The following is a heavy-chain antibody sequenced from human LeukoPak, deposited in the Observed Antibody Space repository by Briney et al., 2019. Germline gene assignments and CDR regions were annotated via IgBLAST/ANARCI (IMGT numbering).Heavy chain of an antibody. CDR1: GFTFSDHY. J-gene: IGHJ2*01. D-gene: IGHD3-22*01. V-gene: IGHV3-72*01. Sequence: GGSLRLSCAASGFTFSDHYMDWVRQATGKGLEWVGRTRNKANSYTTEFAASVKGRFTISRDESSNSLYLQMNSLKTEDTAVYYCARANYFDASGSRHWSFDLWGRGTLVTVSS. CDR3: ARANYFDASGSRHWSFDL. CDR2: TRNKANSYTT.